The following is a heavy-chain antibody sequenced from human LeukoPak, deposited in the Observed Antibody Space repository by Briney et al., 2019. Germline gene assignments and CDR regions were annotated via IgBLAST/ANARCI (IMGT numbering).Heavy chain of an antibody. D-gene: IGHD1-1*01. Sequence: SVKVSCKASGGTFSSYAISWVRQAPGQGLEWMGGIIPIFGTANYAQKFQGRVTITADGSTSTAYMELSSLRSEDTAVYYCAIRSGTRKYQYYFDYWGQGTLVTVSS. CDR1: GGTFSSYA. CDR3: AIRSGTRKYQYYFDY. J-gene: IGHJ4*02. CDR2: IIPIFGTA. V-gene: IGHV1-69*13.